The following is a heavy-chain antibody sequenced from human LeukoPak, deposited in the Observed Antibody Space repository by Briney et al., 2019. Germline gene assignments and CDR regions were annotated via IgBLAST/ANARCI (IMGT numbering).Heavy chain of an antibody. J-gene: IGHJ6*02. D-gene: IGHD2-15*01. CDR1: GFTFSDYY. CDR2: ISGSGSDL. V-gene: IGHV3-11*01. CDR3: ARSVGYYYTMDV. Sequence: GGSLRLSCVACGFTFSDYYMSWVCQAPGRGLEWVSYISGSGSDLYYADSVKGRFTISRDNAKNSLFLQMNSLRAEDTAVYYCARSVGYYYTMDVWGQGTTVTVSS.